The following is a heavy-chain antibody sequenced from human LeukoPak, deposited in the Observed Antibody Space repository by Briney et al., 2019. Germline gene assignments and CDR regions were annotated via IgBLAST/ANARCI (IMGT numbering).Heavy chain of an antibody. V-gene: IGHV4-39*01. J-gene: IGHJ5*02. D-gene: IGHD6-19*01. CDR1: GGSISSSSYY. Sequence: PSETLSLTCTVPGGSISSSSYYWGWIRQPPGKGLEWIGSIYYSGSTYYNPSLKSRVTISVDTSKNQFSLKLSSVTAADTAVYYCRSGWYAAGWFDPWGQGTLVTVSS. CDR3: RSGWYAAGWFDP. CDR2: IYYSGST.